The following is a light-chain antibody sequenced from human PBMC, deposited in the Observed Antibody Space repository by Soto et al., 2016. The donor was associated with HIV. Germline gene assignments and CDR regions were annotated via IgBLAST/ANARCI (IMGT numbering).Light chain of an antibody. V-gene: IGLV3-21*03. CDR1: DIGSKS. CDR3: QVWDSSSDHWV. CDR2: DDD. J-gene: IGLJ3*02. Sequence: SYVLPQPPSVSVAPGKTARITCGGNDIGSKSVHWYQQKPGQAPVLVVYDDDDRPLGIPERFSGSSSGNTATLTISRVEIGDEADYYCQVWDSSSDHWVFGGGTKLTVL.